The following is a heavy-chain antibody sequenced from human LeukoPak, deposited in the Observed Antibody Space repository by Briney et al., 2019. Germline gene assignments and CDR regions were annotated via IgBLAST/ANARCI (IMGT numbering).Heavy chain of an antibody. Sequence: KPSETLSLTCAVYGGSFSGYYWSWIRQPPGKGLEWIGEINHSGSTNYNPSLKSRVTISVDTSKNQFSLKLSSVTAADTAVYYCASLRAVVPATYYYYYYYMDVWGEGTTVTVSS. J-gene: IGHJ6*03. D-gene: IGHD2-2*01. V-gene: IGHV4-34*01. CDR2: INHSGST. CDR1: GGSFSGYY. CDR3: ASLRAVVPATYYYYYYYMDV.